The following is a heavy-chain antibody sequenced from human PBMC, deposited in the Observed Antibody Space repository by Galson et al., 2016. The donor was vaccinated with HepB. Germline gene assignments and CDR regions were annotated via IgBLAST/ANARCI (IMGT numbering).Heavy chain of an antibody. CDR1: GYSFTNYQ. CDR2: MNPNSGNT. D-gene: IGHD5-18*01. V-gene: IGHV1-8*02. Sequence: SVKVSCKGSGYSFTNYQINWVRQATGQGPEWLGWMNPNSGNTLYAQKFWGRVTMTSDTSISTAYMELSRLRSEDTAVYYCARGSSGHRDGYGSADLWGQGTLTTVSA. CDR3: ARGSSGHRDGYGSADL. J-gene: IGHJ5*02.